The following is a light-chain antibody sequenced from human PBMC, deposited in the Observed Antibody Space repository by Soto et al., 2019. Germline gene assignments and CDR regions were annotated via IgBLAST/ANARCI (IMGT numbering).Light chain of an antibody. CDR2: DAS. J-gene: IGKJ1*01. Sequence: QIAQSPSPLSATAGDRHTIPYRASQSISSWLAWYQHKPGKAPKLLIYDASNLDSGVPSRFSGSGSGTEFSLTISNLQPEDFATYYCQQYENYWTVGQGTKVDIK. CDR1: QSISSW. V-gene: IGKV1-5*01. CDR3: QQYENYWT.